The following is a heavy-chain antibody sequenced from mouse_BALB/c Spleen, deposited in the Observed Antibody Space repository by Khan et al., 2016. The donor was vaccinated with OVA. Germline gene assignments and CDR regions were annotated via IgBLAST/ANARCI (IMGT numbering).Heavy chain of an antibody. CDR2: ISYSGGT. D-gene: IGHD1-1*01. Sequence: EVELVELGPGLVKPSQSLSLTCTVTGYSITSGYAWNWIRQFPGNKLEWMGYISYSGGTSYNPSLKSRISITRDTSKNQFFLQLNSVTTEDTATYYCARGNYYGYYVDYWGQGTPLTVSS. J-gene: IGHJ2*01. V-gene: IGHV3-2*02. CDR3: ARGNYYGYYVDY. CDR1: GYSITSGYA.